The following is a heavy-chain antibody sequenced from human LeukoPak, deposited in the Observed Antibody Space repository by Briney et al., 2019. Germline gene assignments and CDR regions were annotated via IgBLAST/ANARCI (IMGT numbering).Heavy chain of an antibody. CDR3: ARGGPIGVVVIRFDY. J-gene: IGHJ4*02. Sequence: SETLSLTCTVSGGSISSSSYYWGWIRQPPGKGLEWIGEINHSGSTNYNPSLKSRVTISVDTSKNQFSLKLTSVTAADTAVYYCARGGPIGVVVIRFDYWGQGTLVTVSS. D-gene: IGHD3-22*01. CDR1: GGSISSSSYY. CDR2: INHSGST. V-gene: IGHV4-39*07.